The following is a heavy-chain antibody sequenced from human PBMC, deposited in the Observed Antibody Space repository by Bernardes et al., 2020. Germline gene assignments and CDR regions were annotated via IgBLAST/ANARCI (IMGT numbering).Heavy chain of an antibody. CDR3: ASRGGRAAGHPHTEGYGDY. CDR1: GGSISSSSYY. Sequence: SETLSLTCTVSGGSISSSSYYWGWIRQPPGKGLEWIGSIYYSGSTYYNPSLKSRVTISVDTSKNQFSLKLSSVTAADTAVYYCASRGGRAAGHPHTEGYGDYWGQGTLVTVSS. J-gene: IGHJ4*02. V-gene: IGHV4-39*01. CDR2: IYYSGST. D-gene: IGHD3-10*01.